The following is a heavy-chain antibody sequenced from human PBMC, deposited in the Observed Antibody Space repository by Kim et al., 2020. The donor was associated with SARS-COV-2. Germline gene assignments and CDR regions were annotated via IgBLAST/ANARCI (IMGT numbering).Heavy chain of an antibody. Sequence: GGSLRLSCAASGFNFNTYSMNWVRQAPGKGLEWVSSITSISSYIYYTDSVRGRFTISRDNAKNSLYLQMSALRAEDTAVYYCARDDGGYCDTTDCQERGYFDYWGPGTLVTVSS. V-gene: IGHV3-21*01. CDR3: ARDDGGYCDTTDCQERGYFDY. J-gene: IGHJ4*02. CDR2: ITSISSYI. D-gene: IGHD2-2*03. CDR1: GFNFNTYS.